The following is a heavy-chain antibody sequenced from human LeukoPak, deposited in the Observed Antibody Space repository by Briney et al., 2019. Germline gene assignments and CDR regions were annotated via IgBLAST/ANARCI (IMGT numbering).Heavy chain of an antibody. CDR3: ARYLNSGPEDF. D-gene: IGHD1-26*01. Sequence: GGSLRLSCAATGFTFSNYWMSWFRQAPGKGLEWVANIKYDGREKQYVDSVKGRFTISRDNAKNSLSLQMNSLRAEDTAVYYCARYLNSGPEDFWGQGTLVTVSS. CDR1: GFTFSNYW. J-gene: IGHJ4*02. CDR2: IKYDGREK. V-gene: IGHV3-7*01.